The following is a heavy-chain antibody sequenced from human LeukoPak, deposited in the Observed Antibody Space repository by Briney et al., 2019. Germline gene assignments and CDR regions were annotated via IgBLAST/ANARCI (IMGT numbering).Heavy chain of an antibody. CDR1: GGSITSGSYY. CDR3: ARESYVDTTLTY. D-gene: IGHD5-18*01. CDR2: IYTSGST. Sequence: SETLSLTCTVSGGSITSGSYYWSWIRQPAGKGLEWIGRIYTSGSTNYNPSLKSRVTISVDTSKNQFSLKLSSVTAADTALYYCARESYVDTTLTYWGQGTLVTVSS. J-gene: IGHJ4*02. V-gene: IGHV4-61*02.